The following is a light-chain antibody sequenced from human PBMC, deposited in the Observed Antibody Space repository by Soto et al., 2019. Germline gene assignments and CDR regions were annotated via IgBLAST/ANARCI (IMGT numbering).Light chain of an antibody. V-gene: IGKV1-5*03. J-gene: IGKJ1*01. CDR3: QQYYNRES. Sequence: DIQMTQSPSTVSASVGDRVTITCRASQRINPWLAWHQQKPGKAPKVLIYKTSDLENGVPSRFSGSGSGTEYTLTITNLQPDDFATYYCQQYYNRESFGQGTKVEV. CDR1: QRINPW. CDR2: KTS.